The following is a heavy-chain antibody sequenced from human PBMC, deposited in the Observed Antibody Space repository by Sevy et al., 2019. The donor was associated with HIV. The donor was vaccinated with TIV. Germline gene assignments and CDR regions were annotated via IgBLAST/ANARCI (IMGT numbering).Heavy chain of an antibody. CDR3: ARHLRGSSWPYFDY. Sequence: GGSLRLSCAASGFTVSSNYMSWVRQAPGKGLEWVSVIYSGGSTYYADSVKGRFTISRDNSKNTLYLQMNSLRAEDTAVYYCARHLRGSSWPYFDYWGQGTLVTVSS. CDR2: IYSGGST. D-gene: IGHD6-13*01. CDR1: GFTVSSNY. V-gene: IGHV3-53*01. J-gene: IGHJ4*02.